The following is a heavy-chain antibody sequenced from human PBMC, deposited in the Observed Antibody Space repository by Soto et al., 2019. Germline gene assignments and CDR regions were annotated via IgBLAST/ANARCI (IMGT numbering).Heavy chain of an antibody. Sequence: EVQLLESGGGLVQSGGSLRLSCAASGFTFSSYAMSWVRQAPGKGLEWVSVISDTGGATYYADSGKGRFTISRDKSKTTLYLQMNSLRAEDSDVYYCAKLSSSGWYGHIDYWGQGTLVTVSS. CDR3: AKLSSSGWYGHIDY. D-gene: IGHD6-19*01. V-gene: IGHV3-23*01. CDR2: ISDTGGAT. J-gene: IGHJ4*02. CDR1: GFTFSSYA.